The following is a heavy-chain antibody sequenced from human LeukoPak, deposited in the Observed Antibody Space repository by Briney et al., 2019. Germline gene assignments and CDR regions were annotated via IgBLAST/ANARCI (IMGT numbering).Heavy chain of an antibody. CDR3: AREGKLTGYFGGLGFNY. Sequence: SETLSLTCTVSGGSISSYYWSWIRQAPGKGLEWIADIDYSGNTIYNPALKSRVTMSVDTSKNQFSLNLTSVTAADTAVYYCAREGKLTGYFGGLGFNYWGQGILVTVSS. V-gene: IGHV4-59*01. CDR2: IDYSGNT. J-gene: IGHJ4*02. CDR1: GGSISSYY. D-gene: IGHD6-19*01.